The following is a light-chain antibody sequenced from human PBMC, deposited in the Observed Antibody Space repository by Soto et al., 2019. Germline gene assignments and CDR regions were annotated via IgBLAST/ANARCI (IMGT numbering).Light chain of an antibody. Sequence: QSVLTQPPSASASLGASVTLTCTLSSGYSNYKVDWYQQRPGKGPRFVMRVGTGGIVGSKGDGIPDRFSVLGSGLNRYLTIKNIQEEDGSDYHCGADHGSGSNFVVVFGGGTKLTVL. CDR1: SGYSNYK. V-gene: IGLV9-49*01. CDR2: VGTGGIVG. J-gene: IGLJ2*01. CDR3: GADHGSGSNFVVV.